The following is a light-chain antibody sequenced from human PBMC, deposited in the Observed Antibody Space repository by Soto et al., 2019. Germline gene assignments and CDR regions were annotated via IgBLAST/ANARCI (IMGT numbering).Light chain of an antibody. CDR2: EVS. CDR3: TSFTSSSTQV. Sequence: QSVLTQPASVSGSPGQSITISCTGTSGDVDAFDYVSWYQQHPGKAPKLMIFEVSDRPSGVSDRFSGSKSGSTASLTISGLQVEDEADYFCTSFTSSSTQVFGTGTKVTVL. CDR1: SGDVDAFDY. J-gene: IGLJ1*01. V-gene: IGLV2-14*01.